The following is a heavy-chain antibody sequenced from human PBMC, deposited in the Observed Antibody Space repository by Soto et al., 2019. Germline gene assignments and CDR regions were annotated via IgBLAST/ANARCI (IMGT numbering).Heavy chain of an antibody. Sequence: PGGSLRLSCAASGFTLSNYWMTWVRQAPGKGLEWVANINKDGSQKNDVDSVKGRSTIARDNGQNSLSLQINSLRVEDTAVYYCVRELGLAYWGQRALVTVPS. CDR1: GFTLSNYW. CDR3: VRELGLAY. J-gene: IGHJ4*02. CDR2: INKDGSQK. V-gene: IGHV3-7*03. D-gene: IGHD7-27*01.